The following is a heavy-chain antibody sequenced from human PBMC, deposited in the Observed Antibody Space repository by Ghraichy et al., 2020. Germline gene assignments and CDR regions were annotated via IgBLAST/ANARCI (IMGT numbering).Heavy chain of an antibody. CDR1: GFTFRSYW. J-gene: IGHJ4*02. D-gene: IGHD4-17*01. CDR3: ARQRYGVPFDY. Sequence: GGSLRLSCAASGFTFRSYWMTWVRQAPGKGLEWVANIKHDGSERYHADSVKGRFTISRDDAKSSLYLQMNSLRVEDTAVYYCARQRYGVPFDYWGQGTLVTVSS. V-gene: IGHV3-7*03. CDR2: IKHDGSER.